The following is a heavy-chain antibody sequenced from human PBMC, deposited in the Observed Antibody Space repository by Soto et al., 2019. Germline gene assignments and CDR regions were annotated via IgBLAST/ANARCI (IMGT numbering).Heavy chain of an antibody. CDR2: ISTGSSYI. Sequence: EVLLVESGGGLVKPGGSLRLSCAGSGFTFSSYMMNWVRQAPGKGLVWVASISTGSSYIYYADALKGRFTISRDDAKSSVYLQMNSLRDEDTGVYYCVRDSLMRTSWGQGTRVTVSS. CDR3: VRDSLMRTS. D-gene: IGHD2-8*01. V-gene: IGHV3-21*02. J-gene: IGHJ5*02. CDR1: GFTFSSYM.